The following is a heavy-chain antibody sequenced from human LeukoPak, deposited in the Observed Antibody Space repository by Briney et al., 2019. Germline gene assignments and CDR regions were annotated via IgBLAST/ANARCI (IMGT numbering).Heavy chain of an antibody. V-gene: IGHV4-4*07. Sequence: TPSETLSLTCTVSGGSISSYYWSWIRQPAGKGLEWIGRIYTSGSTNYNPSLNSRVTMSVDTAKNQFSLKLSSVTAADTAVYDCARDYYDSSGYQVFDYWGQGTLVTVSS. CDR1: GGSISSYY. D-gene: IGHD3-22*01. J-gene: IGHJ4*02. CDR2: IYTSGST. CDR3: ARDYYDSSGYQVFDY.